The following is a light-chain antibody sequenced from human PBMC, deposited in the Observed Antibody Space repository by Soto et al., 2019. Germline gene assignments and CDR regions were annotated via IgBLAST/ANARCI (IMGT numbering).Light chain of an antibody. Sequence: DIQMTQSPSTLSASVGDRVTITCRASQSISSWLAWYQQKPGKAPKLLIYKASSLESGVPSRLSGSGSGTEFNLTISSLQPDDFATYYCQKYNSMYTFGQGTKVDIK. CDR2: KAS. V-gene: IGKV1-5*03. J-gene: IGKJ2*01. CDR1: QSISSW. CDR3: QKYNSMYT.